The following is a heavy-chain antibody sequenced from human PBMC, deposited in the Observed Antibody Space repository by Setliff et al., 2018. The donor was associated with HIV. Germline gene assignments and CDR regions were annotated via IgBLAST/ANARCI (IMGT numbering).Heavy chain of an antibody. CDR3: ARDRYAGEIDY. D-gene: IGHD3-10*01. Sequence: SETLSLTCSVSGGSINSGHYYWSWSRHHPGKGLEWIGYIYYTGSTYFNPSLKSRVTLSIDTSKNQFSLKLSSVTAADTAVYDCARDRYAGEIDYWGQGTLVTVSS. V-gene: IGHV4-31*03. CDR1: GGSINSGHYY. CDR2: IYYTGST. J-gene: IGHJ4*02.